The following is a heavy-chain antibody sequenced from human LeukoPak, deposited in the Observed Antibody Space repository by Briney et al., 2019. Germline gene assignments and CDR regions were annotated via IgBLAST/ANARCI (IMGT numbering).Heavy chain of an antibody. D-gene: IGHD2-8*01. V-gene: IGHV3-23*01. CDR3: AKDLRVLMVYVFDY. CDR1: GFTLSSYA. Sequence: PGGSLRLSCAASGFTLSSYAMSWVRQAPGKGLEWVSAISGSGGSTYYADSVKGRFTIHRDNSKNTLYLQMNSLRAEDTAVYYCAKDLRVLMVYVFDYWGQGTLVTVSS. J-gene: IGHJ4*02. CDR2: ISGSGGST.